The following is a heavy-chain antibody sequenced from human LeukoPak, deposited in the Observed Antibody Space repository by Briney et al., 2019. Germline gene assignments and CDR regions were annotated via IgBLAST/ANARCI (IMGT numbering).Heavy chain of an antibody. Sequence: VESLKISCKASGYSFTTYWIGWVRQLPGEGLEWMGVIYPDDSDTRYSPSFQGQVTISADKSITTAYLQWTSLKASDTAMYYCARQRGGSGSINWLDPWGQGTLVTVSS. CDR2: IYPDDSDT. CDR3: ARQRGGSGSINWLDP. V-gene: IGHV5-51*01. J-gene: IGHJ5*02. D-gene: IGHD3-10*01. CDR1: GYSFTTYW.